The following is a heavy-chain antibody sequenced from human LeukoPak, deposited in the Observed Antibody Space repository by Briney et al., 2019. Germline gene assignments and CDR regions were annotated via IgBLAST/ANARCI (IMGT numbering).Heavy chain of an antibody. D-gene: IGHD2-2*02. CDR1: GGSISSYY. CDR2: IYTSGST. CDR3: ARAARGKYQLLYGRYYYYYMDV. V-gene: IGHV4-4*07. Sequence: SETLSLTCTVSGGSISSYYWSWLRQPAGKGLEWLGRIYTSGSTNYNPSLKSRVTMSVDTSKNQFSLKLSSVTAADMAVYYCARAARGKYQLLYGRYYYYYMDVWGKGTTVTVSS. J-gene: IGHJ6*03.